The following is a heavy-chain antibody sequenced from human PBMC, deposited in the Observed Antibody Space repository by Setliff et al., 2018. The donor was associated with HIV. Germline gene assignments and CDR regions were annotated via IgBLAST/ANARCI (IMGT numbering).Heavy chain of an antibody. CDR1: GGSISSGNHY. V-gene: IGHV4-61*09. J-gene: IGHJ6*02. D-gene: IGHD3-16*01. CDR3: AREIPFRGNANMWDYYAMDV. CDR2: IYASGST. Sequence: SETLSLTCTVSGGSISSGNHYWAWIRQPAGKRLEWIGHIYASGSTYYNPSLNSRASISDDTSNSQVSLRLTSVTAADTAVYYCAREIPFRGNANMWDYYAMDVWGQGITVTVSS.